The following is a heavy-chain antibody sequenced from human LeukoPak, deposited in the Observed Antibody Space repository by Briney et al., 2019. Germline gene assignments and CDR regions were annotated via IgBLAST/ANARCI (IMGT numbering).Heavy chain of an antibody. J-gene: IGHJ6*03. CDR3: AREVRYYYYYMDV. Sequence: GGSLRLSCAASGFSFSSQSMNWVRQAPGKGLEWVSAISSRSTYIYYVDSVKGRFTIYRGNAKNSLYLQMNSLRAEDTAVYYCAREVRYYYYYMDVWGKGTTVTVSS. CDR2: ISSRSTYI. CDR1: GFSFSSQS. D-gene: IGHD3-10*01. V-gene: IGHV3-21*01.